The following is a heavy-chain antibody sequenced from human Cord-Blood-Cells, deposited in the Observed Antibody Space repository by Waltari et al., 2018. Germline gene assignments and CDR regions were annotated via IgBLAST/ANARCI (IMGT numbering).Heavy chain of an antibody. V-gene: IGHV1-69*01. Sequence: QVQLVQSGAEVKQPGSSVKVSCKASGGTFSSYAIRSVRQAPGQGLEWMGGIIPIFGTANYAQKFQGRVTITADESTSTAYMELSSLRSEDTAVYYCARGGDLMSTVDYWGQGTLVTVSS. J-gene: IGHJ4*02. D-gene: IGHD3-16*01. CDR3: ARGGDLMSTVDY. CDR2: IIPIFGTA. CDR1: GGTFSSYA.